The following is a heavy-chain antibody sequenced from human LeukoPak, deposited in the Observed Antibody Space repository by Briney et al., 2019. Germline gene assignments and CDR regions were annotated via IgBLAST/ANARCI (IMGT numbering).Heavy chain of an antibody. Sequence: ASVKVSCKASGYTFTSYYMHWVRQAPGQGLEWMGIINPSGGSTSYAQKFQGRVTMTRDTSTSTVYMELSGLRSEDTAVYYCARERYYDSSGYYYYYYYMDVWGKGTTVTVSS. CDR2: INPSGGST. CDR3: ARERYYDSSGYYYYYYYMDV. D-gene: IGHD3-22*01. CDR1: GYTFTSYY. J-gene: IGHJ6*03. V-gene: IGHV1-46*03.